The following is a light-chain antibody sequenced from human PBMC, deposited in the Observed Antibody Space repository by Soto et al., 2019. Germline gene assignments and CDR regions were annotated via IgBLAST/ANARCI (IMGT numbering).Light chain of an antibody. Sequence: QTVVTQEPSLSVSPGGTVTLTCGLSSGSVSTNYYPSWYQQTPGQAARTLIYSTNTRSSGVPDRFSGSILGNKAALTITGAQADDDSDYYCMLYMGSGTYVFGIGTKVTVL. J-gene: IGLJ1*01. CDR3: MLYMGSGTYV. V-gene: IGLV8-61*01. CDR1: SGSVSTNYY. CDR2: STN.